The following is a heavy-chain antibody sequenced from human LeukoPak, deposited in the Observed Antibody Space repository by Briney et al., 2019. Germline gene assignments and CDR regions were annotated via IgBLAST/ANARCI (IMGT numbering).Heavy chain of an antibody. Sequence: SETLSLTCTVSGGSMSTYYWSWIRQPPGKGLEWIGCIYYSGSTYYNPSLKSRVTISVDMSKSQFSLRLTSVTAADTAVYYCARKNDFDIWGQGTLVTVSS. V-gene: IGHV4-59*01. CDR1: GGSMSTYY. D-gene: IGHD2/OR15-2a*01. J-gene: IGHJ3*02. CDR2: IYYSGST. CDR3: ARKNDFDI.